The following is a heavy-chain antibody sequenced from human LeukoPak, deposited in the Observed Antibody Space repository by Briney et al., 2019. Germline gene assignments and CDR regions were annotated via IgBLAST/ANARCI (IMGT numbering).Heavy chain of an antibody. CDR2: INSDGRST. D-gene: IGHD1-26*01. V-gene: IGHV3-74*01. CDR1: GSTFTNYG. Sequence: PGGSLRLSCVASGSTFTNYGMMWVRQAPGKGLVWVSYINSDGRSTTYADSVKGRFIISRDNAKNTLYLQMNSLRAEDTAMYYCARNYNGMSCWGQGTLVIVSS. J-gene: IGHJ4*02. CDR3: ARNYNGMSC.